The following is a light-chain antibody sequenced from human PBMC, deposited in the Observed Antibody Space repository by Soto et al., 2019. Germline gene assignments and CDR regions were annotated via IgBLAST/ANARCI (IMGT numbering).Light chain of an antibody. J-gene: IGKJ1*01. CDR2: AAS. CDR3: LQDYSYPRT. Sequence: AIQMTQSPSSLSASVGDRATITCRASQDIRNNLGWYQKKPGKAPRLLVYAASSLKSGVPSRCSGSGSGTEFTLTISRLQPEDFATYYCLQDYSYPRTFGQGTKVEIK. CDR1: QDIRNN. V-gene: IGKV1-6*01.